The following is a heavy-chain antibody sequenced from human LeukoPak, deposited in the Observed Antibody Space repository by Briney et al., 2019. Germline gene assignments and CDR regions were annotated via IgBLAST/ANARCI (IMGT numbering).Heavy chain of an antibody. D-gene: IGHD3-3*01. V-gene: IGHV3-48*01. CDR2: IDARSGIT. CDR1: GFTFTIFG. Sequence: GSLRLSCAASGFTFTIFGLNWVRQAPGKGPEWVSYIDARSGITYYADSVQGRFTISRDDARESVFLQMDGLRADDTAVYYCARTYDFGRGPPGDAFDNWGPGTWVIVSA. J-gene: IGHJ3*02. CDR3: ARTYDFGRGPPGDAFDN.